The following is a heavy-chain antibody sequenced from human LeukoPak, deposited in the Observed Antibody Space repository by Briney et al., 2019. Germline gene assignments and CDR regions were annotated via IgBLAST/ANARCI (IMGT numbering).Heavy chain of an antibody. V-gene: IGHV1-18*01. CDR2: ISAYNGNT. Sequence: GASVTVSCKASGYTFTSYGISWVRQAPGQGLEWMGWISAYNGNTNYAQKLQGRVTMTTDTSTSTAYMELRSLRSDDRAVYYCASSLGYYDSSGYYYRYWGQGTLVTVS. CDR1: GYTFTSYG. D-gene: IGHD3-22*01. CDR3: ASSLGYYDSSGYYYRY. J-gene: IGHJ4*02.